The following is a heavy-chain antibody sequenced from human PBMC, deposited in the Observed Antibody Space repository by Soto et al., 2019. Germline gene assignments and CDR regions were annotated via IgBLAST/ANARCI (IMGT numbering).Heavy chain of an antibody. V-gene: IGHV1-69*10. J-gene: IGHJ3*02. CDR3: QTDRLTTVTTYGAFDI. D-gene: IGHD4-17*01. Sequence: ASVKVSCKASGGTFSSYAISWVRQAPGQGLEWMGGIIPILGIANYAQKFQGRVTSNADKSTSTAYMELSSLRSDETAVYYCQTDRLTTVTTYGAFDIWGQGTMVTVSS. CDR1: GGTFSSYA. CDR2: IIPILGIA.